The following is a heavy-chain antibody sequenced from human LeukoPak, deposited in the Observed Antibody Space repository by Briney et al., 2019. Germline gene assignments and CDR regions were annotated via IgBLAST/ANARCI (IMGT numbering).Heavy chain of an antibody. CDR3: ARQAGYSSSWVDY. D-gene: IGHD6-13*01. CDR2: IDPSDSYT. V-gene: IGHV5-10-1*01. CDR1: GTSFTSYW. J-gene: IGHJ4*02. Sequence: GGPLKISLKGSGTSFTSYWISGGGKMPGKGLEGMGRIDPSDSYTHYSPSFQGHVTISADKSISTAYLQWSSLKASDTAMYYCARQAGYSSSWVDYWGQGTLVTVYS.